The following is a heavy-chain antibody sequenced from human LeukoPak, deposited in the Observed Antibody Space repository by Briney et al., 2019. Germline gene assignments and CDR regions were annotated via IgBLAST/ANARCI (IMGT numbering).Heavy chain of an antibody. CDR3: ARARDWSGRYYYDSSGYYAAY. Sequence: GGSLRLSCAASGFTFSSYSMNWVRQAPGKGLEWVSSISSSSSYIYYADSVKGRFTISRDNAKNSLYLQMNSLRAEDTAVYYCARARDWSGRYYYDSSGYYAAYWGQGTLVTVSS. V-gene: IGHV3-21*01. D-gene: IGHD3-22*01. J-gene: IGHJ4*02. CDR2: ISSSSSYI. CDR1: GFTFSSYS.